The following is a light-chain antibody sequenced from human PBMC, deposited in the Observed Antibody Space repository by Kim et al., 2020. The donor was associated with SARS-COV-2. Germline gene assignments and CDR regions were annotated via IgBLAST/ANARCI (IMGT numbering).Light chain of an antibody. CDR3: QSYDKSLSGYV. V-gene: IGLV1-40*01. Sequence: QSVLTQPPSVSGAPGQRVTISCTGSSSNIGAGYDVHWYQQLPGTAPKFLIYGNNNRPSGVPDRFSGSKSGTSASPAITGLQAEDEADYYCQSYDKSLSGYVFGTGTKVTVL. J-gene: IGLJ1*01. CDR2: GNN. CDR1: SSNIGAGYD.